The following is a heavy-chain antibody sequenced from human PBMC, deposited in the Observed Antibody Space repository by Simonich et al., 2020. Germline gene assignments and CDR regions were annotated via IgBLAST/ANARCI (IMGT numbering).Heavy chain of an antibody. D-gene: IGHD4-17*01. J-gene: IGHJ4*02. V-gene: IGHV3-48*03. CDR3: ARHYYGDYYFDY. CDR2: ISSGGSTI. CDR1: GFTFSSYE. Sequence: EVQLVESGGGLVQPGGSLRLSCAASGFTFSSYERNWVRQAPGKGVERVSYISSGGSTIYYADSGKGRFTISRDNAKNSLYLQMNSLRAEDTAVYYCARHYYGDYYFDYWGQGTLVTVSS.